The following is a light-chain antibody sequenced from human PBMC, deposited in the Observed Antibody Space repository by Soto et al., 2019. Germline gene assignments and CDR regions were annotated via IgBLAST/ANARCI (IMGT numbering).Light chain of an antibody. CDR1: SSDVGTYNY. J-gene: IGLJ1*01. V-gene: IGLV2-11*01. CDR3: CLYIGATTYV. CDR2: DVS. Sequence: QSALTQPRSVSGSPKQSVTISCTGTSSDVGTYNYVSWFQQHPGKAPKLMISDVSKRPSGVPDRFSGSKSGNTASLTISGLQAEDEADYYCCLYIGATTYVFGTGTKLTVL.